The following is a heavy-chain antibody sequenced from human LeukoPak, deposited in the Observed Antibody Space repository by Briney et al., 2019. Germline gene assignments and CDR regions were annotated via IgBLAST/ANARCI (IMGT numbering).Heavy chain of an antibody. J-gene: IGHJ3*01. CDR3: ARLRRRGGAFDV. CDR1: GGSILSSNNF. CDR2: IFYSGST. Sequence: SEALSLTCSVSGGSILSSNNFWGWIRQSPGKGLEWIGHIFYSGSTTYYNPSLNSRVTILLDSSRNNFSLRLRSVTAADTAVYYCARLRRRGGAFDVWGQGTMVTVSS. D-gene: IGHD2-15*01. V-gene: IGHV4-39*07.